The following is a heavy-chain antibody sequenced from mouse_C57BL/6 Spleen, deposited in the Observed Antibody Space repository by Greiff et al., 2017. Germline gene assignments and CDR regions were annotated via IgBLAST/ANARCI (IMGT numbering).Heavy chain of an antibody. V-gene: IGHV5-4*01. Sequence: EVNLVESGGGLVKPGGSLKLSCAASGFTFSSYAMSWVRQTPEKRLEWVATISDGGSYTYYPDNVKGRFTISRDNAKNNLYLQMSHLKSEDTAMYYCARDGGDYDGWYFDVWGTGTTVTVSS. CDR3: ARDGGDYDGWYFDV. CDR1: GFTFSSYA. CDR2: ISDGGSYT. J-gene: IGHJ1*03. D-gene: IGHD2-4*01.